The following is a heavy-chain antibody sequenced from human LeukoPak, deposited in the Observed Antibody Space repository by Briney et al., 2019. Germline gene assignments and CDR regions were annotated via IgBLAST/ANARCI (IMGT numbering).Heavy chain of an antibody. J-gene: IGHJ4*02. Sequence: SVKLSFKASGGTFTIYAISWVRQAPGPGLEWMGRINPIYRTANYQQKFQGRVTFTTDESTSTAYMELRSLRSEDTAVYYCAREWELLLYYFDYWGQGTLVTVSS. CDR1: GGTFTIYA. D-gene: IGHD1-26*01. CDR3: AREWELLLYYFDY. CDR2: INPIYRTA. V-gene: IGHV1-69*05.